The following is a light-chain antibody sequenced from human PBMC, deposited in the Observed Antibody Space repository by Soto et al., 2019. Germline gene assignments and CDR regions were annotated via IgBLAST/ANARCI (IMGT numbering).Light chain of an antibody. CDR1: RSVLYKSNNKIH. V-gene: IGKV4-1*01. CDR2: WAS. CDR3: QQYFDVPFT. Sequence: DIVMTQSPDSLAVSLGERARMNCKCSRSVLYKSNNKIHLAWYQQKPGQPPQLIIYWASTRESGVPERFSGSGSGTDFTLTISSLEAEDVAFYWCQQYFDVPFTFGGGTKVDIK. J-gene: IGKJ4*01.